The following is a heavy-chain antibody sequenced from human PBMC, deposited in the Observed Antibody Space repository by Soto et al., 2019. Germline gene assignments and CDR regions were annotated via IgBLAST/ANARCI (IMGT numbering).Heavy chain of an antibody. V-gene: IGHV3-73*01. CDR1: GFTFSGSG. Sequence: EVQLVESGGGLVQPGGSLKLSCVASGFTFSGSGIHWVRQASGKGLEWVGRIRTKANNYATAYAASVKGRFTISRDDSKNTAYLQMTSLKTEDTAVYYCASDQEYSSSSGWYFDLWGRGTLVTVSS. CDR2: IRTKANNYAT. J-gene: IGHJ2*01. D-gene: IGHD6-6*01. CDR3: ASDQEYSSSSGWYFDL.